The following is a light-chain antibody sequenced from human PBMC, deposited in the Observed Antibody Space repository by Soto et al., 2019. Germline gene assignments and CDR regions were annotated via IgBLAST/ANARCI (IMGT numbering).Light chain of an antibody. CDR2: DVT. CDR3: SSYAGINNLV. J-gene: IGLJ2*01. Sequence: QSALTQPASASGSPGQSVTISCTGTSSDVGGYNYVSWYQQYPGKAPKLMIYDVTKRPSGVPDRFSGSKSGNTASLTVSGLQAEDEADYYCSSYAGINNLVFGGGTKLTVL. CDR1: SSDVGGYNY. V-gene: IGLV2-8*01.